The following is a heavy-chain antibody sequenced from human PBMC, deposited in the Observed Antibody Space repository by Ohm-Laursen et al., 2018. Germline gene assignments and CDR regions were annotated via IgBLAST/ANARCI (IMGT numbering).Heavy chain of an antibody. CDR1: GFTFSSYA. J-gene: IGHJ4*02. Sequence: SLRLSCAASGFTFSSYAMSWVRQAPGKGLEWVSSISGTYYTTYYADSVKGRFTISRDNSKNTLYLQMNSLRAEDTAVYYCAKDGYYYDINFDYWGQGTLVTVSS. D-gene: IGHD3-22*01. CDR3: AKDGYYYDINFDY. CDR2: ISGTYYTT. V-gene: IGHV3-23*01.